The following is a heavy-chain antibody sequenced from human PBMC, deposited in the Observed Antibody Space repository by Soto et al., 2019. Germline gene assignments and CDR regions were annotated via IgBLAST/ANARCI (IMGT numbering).Heavy chain of an antibody. CDR1: GFTFSSYA. CDR2: IGASGDIT. Sequence: GGSLRLSCAASGFTFSSYAMSWVRQAPGKGLEWVAGIGASGDITWYADSVKGRLSISRDNSKNTLYLQLNSLRFEDTAVYYCAKDDFTDRGDDYFDYWGPGTLVTVSS. J-gene: IGHJ4*02. CDR3: AKDDFTDRGDDYFDY. V-gene: IGHV3-23*01. D-gene: IGHD2-21*02.